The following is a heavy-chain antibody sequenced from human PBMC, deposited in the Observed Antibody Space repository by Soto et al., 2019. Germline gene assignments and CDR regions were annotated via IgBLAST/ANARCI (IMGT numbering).Heavy chain of an antibody. D-gene: IGHD3-9*01. J-gene: IGHJ6*02. CDR1: GFTFSSYG. CDR3: AKSYSDILTGLVYYYGMDV. V-gene: IGHV3-30*18. Sequence: PGGSLRLSCAASGFTFSSYGMHWVRQAPGKGLEWVAVISYDGSNKYYADSVKGRFTISRDNSKNTLYLQMNSLRAEDTAVYYCAKSYSDILTGLVYYYGMDVWGQGTTVTVSS. CDR2: ISYDGSNK.